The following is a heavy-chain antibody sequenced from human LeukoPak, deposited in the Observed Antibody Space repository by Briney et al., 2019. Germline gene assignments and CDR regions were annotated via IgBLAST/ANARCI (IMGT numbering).Heavy chain of an antibody. D-gene: IGHD5-18*01. CDR1: GFTFSSYA. CDR3: TRGRDTAMN. CDR2: INGSGDRK. Sequence: GGSLRLSCAASGFTFSSYAMSWVRQAPGKGLEWVSTINGSGDRKYYTDSVKGRFTISRVSSENTLYLQMNSLRADDTAVYYCTRGRDTAMNWGQGTLVTVSS. J-gene: IGHJ4*02. V-gene: IGHV3-23*01.